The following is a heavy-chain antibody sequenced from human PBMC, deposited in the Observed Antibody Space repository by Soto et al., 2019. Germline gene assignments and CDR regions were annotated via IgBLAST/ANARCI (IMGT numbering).Heavy chain of an antibody. CDR1: GGAISGYD. V-gene: IGHV4-4*07. CDR2: MYNSERT. Sequence: TSETLSLTCRVSGGAISGYDWSWIGQRAGKGLEWIGRMYNSERTNYNPSLKSRVTMSMDTSKNQFSLTLTSVTAADTAVYFCAREPLAHSYFDLWGQGTLVTVSS. CDR3: AREPLAHSYFDL. J-gene: IGHJ4*02.